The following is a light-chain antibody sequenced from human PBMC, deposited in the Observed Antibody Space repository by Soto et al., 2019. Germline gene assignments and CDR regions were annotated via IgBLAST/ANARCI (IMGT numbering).Light chain of an antibody. CDR3: QQSPRT. CDR1: QSVSSSY. Sequence: EIVLTQSPGTLSLSPGERATLSCRASQSVSSSYLAWYQQKPGQAPRLLIYGASSRATGIPDRFSGSGSGTDFTFTISRLEPEDFAVYYCQQSPRTFGQGTKVEIK. CDR2: GAS. J-gene: IGKJ1*01. V-gene: IGKV3-20*01.